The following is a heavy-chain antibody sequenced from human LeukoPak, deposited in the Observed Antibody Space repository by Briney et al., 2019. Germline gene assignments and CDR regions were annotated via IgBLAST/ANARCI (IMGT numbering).Heavy chain of an antibody. CDR2: IYYSGST. V-gene: IGHV4-59*12. J-gene: IGHJ4*02. Sequence: SETLSLTCTVSGGSISSYYWSWIRQPPGKGLEWIGYIYYSGSTNYNPSLKSRVTISVDTSKNQFSLKLSSVTAADTAVYYCARGRVRGSGWYGDWGQGTLVTVSS. D-gene: IGHD6-19*01. CDR1: GGSISSYY. CDR3: ARGRVRGSGWYGD.